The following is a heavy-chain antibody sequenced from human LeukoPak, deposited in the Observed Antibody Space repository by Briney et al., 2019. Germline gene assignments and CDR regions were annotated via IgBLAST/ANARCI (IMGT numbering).Heavy chain of an antibody. CDR1: GYTFTSYG. V-gene: IGHV1-46*01. CDR2: INPSSGST. CDR3: ARDGEYYDSRGSYFDS. Sequence: ASVKVSCKASGYTFTSYGISWVRQAPGQGLEWMGIINPSSGSTSNAQKFQGRVTMTRDTSTSTVYMELSSLRSEDTAVYYCARDGEYYDSRGSYFDSWGQGTLVTVSS. J-gene: IGHJ4*02. D-gene: IGHD3-22*01.